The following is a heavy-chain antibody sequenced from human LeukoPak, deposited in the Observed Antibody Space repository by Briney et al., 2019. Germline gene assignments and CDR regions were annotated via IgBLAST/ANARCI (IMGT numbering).Heavy chain of an antibody. V-gene: IGHV4-38-2*01. Sequence: SETLSLTCAVSGYSISSGYYWGWIRQPPGKGLEWIGSIYHSGSTYYNPSLKSRVTMSVDTSKNQFSLKLSSVTAADTAVYYCARALLYCSSTSCYTRGFDYWGQGTLVTVSS. CDR1: GYSISSGYY. J-gene: IGHJ4*02. D-gene: IGHD2-2*02. CDR2: IYHSGST. CDR3: ARALLYCSSTSCYTRGFDY.